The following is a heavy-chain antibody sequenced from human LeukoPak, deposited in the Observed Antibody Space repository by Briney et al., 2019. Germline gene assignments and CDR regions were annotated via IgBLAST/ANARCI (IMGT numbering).Heavy chain of an antibody. Sequence: SETLSLTCTVSGGSISSGSYYWSWIRQPAGKGLEWIGRIYTSGSTNYNPSLKSRVTISVDTSKNQFSLKLTSITAADTAVYYCARDHYCGTDCHYYFDDWGPGTLVTVSS. CDR2: IYTSGST. J-gene: IGHJ4*02. CDR3: ARDHYCGTDCHYYFDD. V-gene: IGHV4-61*02. D-gene: IGHD2-21*02. CDR1: GGSISSGSYY.